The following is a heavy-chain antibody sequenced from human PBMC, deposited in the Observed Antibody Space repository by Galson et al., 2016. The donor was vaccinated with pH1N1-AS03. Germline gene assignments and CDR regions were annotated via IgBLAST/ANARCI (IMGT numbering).Heavy chain of an antibody. V-gene: IGHV4-30-4*07. Sequence: TLSLTCAVSGASISSGGLSWSWIRQPPGEGLEWIGYVYYTGSTYSKPSLKSRIFISADTSKNQFSLRLGSVTAADTAVYYCARGREQLMYYFDYWGQGILVTVSS. J-gene: IGHJ4*02. CDR2: VYYTGST. CDR3: ARGREQLMYYFDY. D-gene: IGHD1-26*01. CDR1: GASISSGGLS.